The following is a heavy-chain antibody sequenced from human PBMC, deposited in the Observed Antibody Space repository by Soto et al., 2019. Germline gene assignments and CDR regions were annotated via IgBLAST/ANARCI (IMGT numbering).Heavy chain of an antibody. CDR3: ARYNHSGGRIFDP. CDR2: IYYSGST. CDR1: GGSISSYY. D-gene: IGHD2-15*01. V-gene: IGHV4-59*01. J-gene: IGHJ5*02. Sequence: SETLSLTCTVSGGSISSYYWSWIRQPPGKGLEWIGYIYYSGSTNYNPSLKSRVTISVDTSKNQFSLKLSSVTAADTAVYYCARYNHSGGRIFDPWGQGTLVTVSS.